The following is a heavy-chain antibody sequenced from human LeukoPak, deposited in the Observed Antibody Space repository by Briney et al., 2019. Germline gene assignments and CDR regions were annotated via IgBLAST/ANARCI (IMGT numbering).Heavy chain of an antibody. D-gene: IGHD3-22*01. CDR1: GVTFSSYA. CDR2: IIPIFGTA. J-gene: IGHJ4*02. Sequence: SVKVSCKASGVTFSSYAISWVRQAPGQGLEWMGGIIPIFGTANYAQKFQGRVTITTDESTSTAYMELSSLRSEDTAVYYCARTPNYYDSSGYYYWGQGTLVTVSS. CDR3: ARTPNYYDSSGYYY. V-gene: IGHV1-69*05.